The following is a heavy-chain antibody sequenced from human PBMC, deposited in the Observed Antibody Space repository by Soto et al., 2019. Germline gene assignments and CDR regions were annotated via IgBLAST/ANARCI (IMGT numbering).Heavy chain of an antibody. J-gene: IGHJ5*02. V-gene: IGHV1-2*02. CDR3: AKDLTRQLAYWLDP. CDR2: INAHSGGT. CDR1: GFSFTGYY. Sequence: ASVKVSCKASGFSFTGYYIHWLRQAPGQGLEWMGWINAHSGGTEYAQKFRGRVTLTRDTSIATAYLTLTSLTSDDTALYYCAKDLTRQLAYWLDPWGQGTQVTVSS. D-gene: IGHD6-6*01.